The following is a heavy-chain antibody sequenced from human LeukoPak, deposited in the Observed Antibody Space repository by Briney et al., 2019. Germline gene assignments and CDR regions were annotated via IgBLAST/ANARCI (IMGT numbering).Heavy chain of an antibody. D-gene: IGHD2-2*01. V-gene: IGHV4-30-2*01. CDR1: GGSISSGGYS. CDR3: ARDERYCSSTSCYGGVPNFYYYYGMDV. J-gene: IGHJ6*02. CDR2: IYQSGST. Sequence: PSETLSLTCAVSGGSISSGGYSWSWIRQPPGKGLEWIGYIYQSGSTYYNPSLKSRVTISVDRSKNQFSLRLSSVTAADTAVYYCARDERYCSSTSCYGGVPNFYYYYGMDVWGQGTTVTVSS.